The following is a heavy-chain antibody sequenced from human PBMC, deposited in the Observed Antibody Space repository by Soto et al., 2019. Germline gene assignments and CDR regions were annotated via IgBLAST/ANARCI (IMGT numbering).Heavy chain of an antibody. Sequence: QVQLVESGGGVVQPGRSLRLSCAASGFTFRNYGMHWVRQAPGKGLEWVAVIWYDGSNTYYADSVKGRFTISRDNSKNTLHLQMNGLRAEDTAVYYCTRDVSSRYFDLWGRGSQVTVSS. CDR1: GFTFRNYG. CDR3: TRDVSSRYFDL. V-gene: IGHV3-33*01. CDR2: IWYDGSNT. J-gene: IGHJ2*01.